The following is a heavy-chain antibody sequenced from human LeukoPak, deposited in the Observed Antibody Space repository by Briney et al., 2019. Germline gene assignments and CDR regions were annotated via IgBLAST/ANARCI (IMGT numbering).Heavy chain of an antibody. J-gene: IGHJ5*02. CDR3: ARPRGYCSSTSCFNWFDP. CDR2: MNPNSGNT. Sequence: ASVKVSCKASGYTFTSYDINWVRQATGQGLEWMGWMNPNSGNTGYAQKFQGRVTMTRNTSISTAYMELSSLRSEDTAVYHCARPRGYCSSTSCFNWFDPWGQGTLVTVSS. V-gene: IGHV1-8*01. D-gene: IGHD2-2*01. CDR1: GYTFTSYD.